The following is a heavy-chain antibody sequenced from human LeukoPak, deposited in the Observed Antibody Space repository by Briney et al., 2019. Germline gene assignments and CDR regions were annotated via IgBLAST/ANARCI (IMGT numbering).Heavy chain of an antibody. Sequence: SETLSLTCIVSGGSISSYYWSWIRQPAGKGLDWIGYIYYSGSTNYNPSLKSRVTISVDTSKNQFSLKLSSVTAADTAVYYCARYYDSSPHFDYWGQGTLVTVSS. V-gene: IGHV4-59*08. CDR2: IYYSGST. CDR3: ARYYDSSPHFDY. J-gene: IGHJ4*02. D-gene: IGHD3-22*01. CDR1: GGSISSYY.